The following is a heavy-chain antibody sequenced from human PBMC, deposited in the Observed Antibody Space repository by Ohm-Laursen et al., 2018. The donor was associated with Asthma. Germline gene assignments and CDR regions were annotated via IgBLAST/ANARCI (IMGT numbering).Heavy chain of an antibody. Sequence: GSSVKVSCKSSGGTFTNYVIGWVRQAPGQRPEWMGWIYIGNTNYAPNFRDRITMTKDTSTNTAYMELRSLTSDDTAVYYCVRDVVDRFDYWGQGSLVSVSS. CDR1: GGTFTNYV. D-gene: IGHD2-21*01. V-gene: IGHV1-18*01. CDR3: VRDVVDRFDY. CDR2: IYIGNT. J-gene: IGHJ4*02.